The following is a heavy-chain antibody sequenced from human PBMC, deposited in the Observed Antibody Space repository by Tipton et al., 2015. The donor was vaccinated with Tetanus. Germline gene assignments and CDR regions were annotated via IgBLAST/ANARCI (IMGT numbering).Heavy chain of an antibody. D-gene: IGHD5-24*01. V-gene: IGHV4-59*01. CDR1: GDSMTDFY. CDR2: IFYSGRT. J-gene: IGHJ4*02. CDR3: ARTTRRWLHPDF. Sequence: TLSLTCNVSGDSMTDFYWSWIRQPPGKGLEWIAYIFYSGRTQHNPSLKSRVTISADTAKNQFSLQLRSVTAADTAVYYCARTTRRWLHPDFWGPGTLVTVSS.